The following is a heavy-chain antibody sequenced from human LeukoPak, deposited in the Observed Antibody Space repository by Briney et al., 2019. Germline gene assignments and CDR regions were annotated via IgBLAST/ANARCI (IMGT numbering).Heavy chain of an antibody. CDR2: ISAYNGNT. Sequence: ASVKVSCKASGYTFTSYGISWVRQAPGQGLEWMGWISAYNGNTNYAQKLQGRVTIAADKSTSTAYMEVNSLRSDDTAVYYCAKDRGVVVTTTPSDASDSWGQGTMVTVYS. CDR3: AKDRGVVVTTTPSDASDS. D-gene: IGHD2-21*02. J-gene: IGHJ3*02. CDR1: GYTFTSYG. V-gene: IGHV1-18*01.